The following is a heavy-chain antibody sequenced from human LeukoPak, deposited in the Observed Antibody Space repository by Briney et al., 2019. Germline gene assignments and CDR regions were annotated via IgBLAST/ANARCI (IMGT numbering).Heavy chain of an antibody. D-gene: IGHD3-3*01. J-gene: IGHJ4*02. V-gene: IGHV3-23*01. CDR1: GFTFSSYA. CDR3: AKAELGVDTFFDY. CDR2: ISGSGDST. Sequence: GGSLRLSCAASGFTFSSYAMNWVRQAPGKGLEWVSAISGSGDSTYYADSVKGRFTISRDNSKNTLYLQMNSLRAEDTAVYYCAKAELGVDTFFDYWGQGTLVTVSS.